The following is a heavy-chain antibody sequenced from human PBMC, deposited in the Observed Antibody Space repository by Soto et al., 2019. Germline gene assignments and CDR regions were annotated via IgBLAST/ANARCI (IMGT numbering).Heavy chain of an antibody. V-gene: IGHV4-34*01. Sequence: SETLSLTCAVYGGSFSGYYWSWIRQPPGKGLEWIGEINHSGSTNYNPSLKSRVTISVDTSKNQFSLKLSSVTAADTAVYYCARSRPGGPYDAFDIWGQGTMVTVSS. D-gene: IGHD2-15*01. J-gene: IGHJ3*02. CDR2: INHSGST. CDR1: GGSFSGYY. CDR3: ARSRPGGPYDAFDI.